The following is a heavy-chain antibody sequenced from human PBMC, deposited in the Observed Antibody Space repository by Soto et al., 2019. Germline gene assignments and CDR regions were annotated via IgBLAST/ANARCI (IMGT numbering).Heavy chain of an antibody. Sequence: SEALSLTCTVSGASISVHSYYWTWIRQPPGKGLEWIGSSYYSGTTYFNPSLKSRATISVDTSKNQFSLRLTSVTAADTAIYYCTRRYNWNENYFDHWGPGALVTVSS. J-gene: IGHJ4*02. CDR1: GASISVHSYY. CDR3: TRRYNWNENYFDH. CDR2: SYYSGTT. V-gene: IGHV4-39*01. D-gene: IGHD1-20*01.